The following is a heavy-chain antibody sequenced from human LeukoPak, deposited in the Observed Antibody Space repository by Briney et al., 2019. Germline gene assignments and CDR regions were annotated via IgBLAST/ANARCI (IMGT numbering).Heavy chain of an antibody. CDR2: IYSGGST. CDR3: ARGLGSGSYYHY. D-gene: IGHD3-10*01. V-gene: IGHV3-66*01. CDR1: GLTVSSNY. J-gene: IGHJ4*02. Sequence: GGSLRLSCAASGLTVSSNYMSWVRQAPGKGLEWVSVIYSGGSTYYADSVKGRFTISRDNSKNTLYLQMNSLRAEDTAVYYCARGLGSGSYYHYWGQGTLVTVSS.